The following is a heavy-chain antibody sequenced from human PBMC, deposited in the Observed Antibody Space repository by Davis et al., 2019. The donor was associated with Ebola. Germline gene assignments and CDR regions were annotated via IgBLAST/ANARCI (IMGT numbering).Heavy chain of an antibody. J-gene: IGHJ3*02. CDR2: ISSDSDYI. CDR1: GFTFSTYS. V-gene: IGHV3-21*01. D-gene: IGHD6-19*01. Sequence: GESLKISCAASGFTFSTYSMSWVRQAPGKGLEWVSSISSDSDYIYYADSAKGRFTISRDNAKNSLYLQMNSLRDEDTAVYYCARQLVQWQLPTTRTGAFDIWGQGTMVTVSS. CDR3: ARQLVQWQLPTTRTGAFDI.